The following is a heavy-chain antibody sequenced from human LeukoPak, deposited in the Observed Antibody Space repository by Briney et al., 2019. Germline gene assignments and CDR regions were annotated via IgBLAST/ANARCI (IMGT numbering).Heavy chain of an antibody. Sequence: GGSLRLSCAASGFTFSGSAMHWVRQASGKGLEWVGRIRSKANSYATAYAASVKGRFTISRDDSKNTAYLQMNSLKTEDTAVYYCTAEVEYSRSTYYCYYMDVWGKGTTVTVSS. D-gene: IGHD6-6*01. J-gene: IGHJ6*03. CDR2: IRSKANSYAT. CDR1: GFTFSGSA. V-gene: IGHV3-73*01. CDR3: TAEVEYSRSTYYCYYMDV.